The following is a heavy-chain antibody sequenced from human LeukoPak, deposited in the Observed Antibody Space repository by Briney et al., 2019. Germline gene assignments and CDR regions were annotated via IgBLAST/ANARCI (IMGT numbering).Heavy chain of an antibody. Sequence: SETLSLTCTVSGGSISSSSYYWGWIRQPPGKGLEWIGSIYYSGSTYYNPSLKSRVTISVDTSKNQLSLKLSSVTAADTAVYYCARQTPDRGIAARDFDYWGQGTLVTVSS. J-gene: IGHJ4*02. V-gene: IGHV4-39*01. CDR3: ARQTPDRGIAARDFDY. CDR2: IYYSGST. CDR1: GGSISSSSYY. D-gene: IGHD6-6*01.